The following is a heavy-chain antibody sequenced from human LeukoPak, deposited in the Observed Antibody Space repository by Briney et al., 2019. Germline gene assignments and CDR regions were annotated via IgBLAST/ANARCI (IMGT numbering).Heavy chain of an antibody. CDR1: GFSISIFW. D-gene: IGHD3-9*01. V-gene: IGHV3-48*02. Sequence: GGSLRLSCAASGFSISIFWMHWVRQAPGKGLEWVSNIRTSAEGANYAYYADSVKGRVTISRDDAKNTLYLHMNSLRDDDTAVYYCASDQRYAFDYWGQGILVTVSS. CDR3: ASDQRYAFDY. J-gene: IGHJ4*02. CDR2: IRTSAEGANYA.